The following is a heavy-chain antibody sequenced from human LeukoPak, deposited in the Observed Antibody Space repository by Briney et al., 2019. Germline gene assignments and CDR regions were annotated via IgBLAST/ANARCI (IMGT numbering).Heavy chain of an antibody. CDR3: AKCTSYYYDSSGYFDY. V-gene: IGHV3-9*01. Sequence: GGSLRLSCAASGFMFDDYAMHWVRQAPGKGLEWVSGISWNSGRRGYADSVKGRFTISRDNAKNSLYLQMNSLRAEDTALYYCAKCTSYYYDSSGYFDYWGQGTLVTVSS. CDR1: GFMFDDYA. J-gene: IGHJ4*02. CDR2: ISWNSGRR. D-gene: IGHD3-22*01.